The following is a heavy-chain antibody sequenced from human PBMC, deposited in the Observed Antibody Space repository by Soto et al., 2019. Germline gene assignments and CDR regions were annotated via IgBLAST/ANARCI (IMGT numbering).Heavy chain of an antibody. CDR1: GGSISSSSYY. V-gene: IGHV4-39*01. CDR2: IYYSGTT. Sequence: PSETLSLTCTVSGGSISSSSYYWGWIRQPPGKGLEWIGCIYYSGTTYYNPSLKSRVTISVDTSKNQFSLKLSSVTAADTAVYYCSRVRYFGRFKWFDPWGQGTLVTVS. D-gene: IGHD3-9*01. J-gene: IGHJ5*02. CDR3: SRVRYFGRFKWFDP.